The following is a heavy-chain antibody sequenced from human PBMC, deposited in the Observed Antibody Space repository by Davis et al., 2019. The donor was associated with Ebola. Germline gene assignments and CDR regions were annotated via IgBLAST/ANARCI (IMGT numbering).Heavy chain of an antibody. V-gene: IGHV1-18*01. D-gene: IGHD3/OR15-3a*01. CDR2: ISAHNGYT. J-gene: IGHJ4*02. Sequence: AASVKVSCKASGYTFKNSAISWVRQAPGQGLEWMGWISAHNGYTNYAQKFQDRVTMTTDTSTSTAYMELRSLRSDDTAVYYCARDHRVGPRLIDFWGQGALVSVSS. CDR3: ARDHRVGPRLIDF. CDR1: GYTFKNSA.